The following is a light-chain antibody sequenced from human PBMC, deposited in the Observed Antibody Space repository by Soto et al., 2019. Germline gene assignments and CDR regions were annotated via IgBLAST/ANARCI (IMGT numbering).Light chain of an antibody. V-gene: IGLV2-14*01. CDR2: EVS. CDR1: SSDVGGYNY. Sequence: QSVLPQPASVSGSPGQSVTISCTGTSSDVGGYNYVSWYQQHPGKAPKLMIYEVSNRPSGVSNRFSGSKSGNTASLTISALQAEDEADYYCSSYTSSSTLNYVFGTGTKVTAL. J-gene: IGLJ1*01. CDR3: SSYTSSSTLNYV.